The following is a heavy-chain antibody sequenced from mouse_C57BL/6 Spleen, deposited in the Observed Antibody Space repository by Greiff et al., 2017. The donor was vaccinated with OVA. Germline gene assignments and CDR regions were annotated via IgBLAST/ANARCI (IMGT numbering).Heavy chain of an antibody. CDR1: GYTFTDYN. CDR3: ARLRPHGYFDV. CDR2: INPNNGGT. V-gene: IGHV1-18*01. D-gene: IGHD3-2*02. Sequence: VQLKESGPELVKPGASVKIPCKASGYTFTDYNLDWVKQSHGKSLEWIGDINPNNGGTIYNQKFKGKATLTVDKSSSTAYMELRSLTSEDTAVYYCARLRPHGYFDVWGTGTTVTVSS. J-gene: IGHJ1*03.